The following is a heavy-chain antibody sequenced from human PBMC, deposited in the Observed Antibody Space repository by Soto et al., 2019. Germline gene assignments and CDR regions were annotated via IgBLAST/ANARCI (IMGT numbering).Heavy chain of an antibody. CDR2: IIPIFGTA. J-gene: IGHJ6*02. CDR1: GGTFSSYA. CDR3: ARHVPAAGYYYGMDV. V-gene: IGHV1-69*12. D-gene: IGHD2-2*01. Sequence: QVQLVQSGAEVKKPGSSVKVSCKASGGTFSSYAISWVRQAPGQGLEWMGGIIPIFGTANYAQKFQGRVTIAADDPTSTAYMELSSLRSEDTAVYYCARHVPAAGYYYGMDVWGQGTTVTVSS.